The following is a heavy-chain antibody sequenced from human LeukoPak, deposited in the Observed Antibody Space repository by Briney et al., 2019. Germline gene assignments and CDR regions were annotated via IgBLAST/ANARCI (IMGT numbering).Heavy chain of an antibody. D-gene: IGHD1-7*01. CDR1: GFTVSSNY. CDR2: IYSGGST. CDR3: ARDNWNYAGFDY. V-gene: IGHV3-53*01. J-gene: IGHJ4*02. Sequence: GGSLRLSCAASGFTVSSNYMSWVRQAPGKGLEWVSVIYSGGSTYYADSVKGRFTISRDNSKNTLYLQMNSLRAEDTAVYYCARDNWNYAGFDYWGQGTLVTVSS.